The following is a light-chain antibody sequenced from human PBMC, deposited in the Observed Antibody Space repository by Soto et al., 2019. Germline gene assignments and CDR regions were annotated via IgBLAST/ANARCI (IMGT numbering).Light chain of an antibody. CDR1: QSINSL. V-gene: IGKV1-5*01. J-gene: IGKJ2*03. Sequence: DLQMTQSPSSLTASVGDRVTITCRASQSINSLLAWYQQKPGKAPRLLIYDTSNLETGVPSRFSGSGSGTEFTLTISSLQPDDFATYYCQEYNSFSYSFGQGTRLEI. CDR3: QEYNSFSYS. CDR2: DTS.